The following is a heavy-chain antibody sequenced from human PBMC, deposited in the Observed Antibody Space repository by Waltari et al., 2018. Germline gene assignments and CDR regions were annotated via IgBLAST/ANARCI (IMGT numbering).Heavy chain of an antibody. J-gene: IGHJ4*02. CDR1: GGSISSSSYY. D-gene: IGHD1-20*01. Sequence: QLQLQEAGPGLVKPSEPLALTCTVSGGSISSSSYYGGWIGQPPGKGLEWIGSIYYSGSTYYNPSLNSRVTISVDTSKNQFSLKLSSVTAADTAVYYCARDGHRSPFGYKRAKFDYWGQGTLVTVSS. CDR2: IYYSGST. V-gene: IGHV4-39*02. CDR3: ARDGHRSPFGYKRAKFDY.